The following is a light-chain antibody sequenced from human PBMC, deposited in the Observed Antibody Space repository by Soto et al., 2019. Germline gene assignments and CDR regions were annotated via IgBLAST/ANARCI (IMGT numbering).Light chain of an antibody. CDR3: CSYAGSRV. V-gene: IGLV2-23*02. Sequence: SALTQPSSVSGSPGQSITISCTGNSSDVGSYNLVSWYQQHPGKAPKLMIYEVSKRPSGVSNRFSGSKSGNTASLTISGLQAEDEADYYCCSYAGSRVFGTGTKVTVL. J-gene: IGLJ1*01. CDR2: EVS. CDR1: SSDVGSYNL.